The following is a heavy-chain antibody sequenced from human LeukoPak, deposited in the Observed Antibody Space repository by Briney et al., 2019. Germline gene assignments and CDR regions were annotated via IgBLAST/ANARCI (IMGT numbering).Heavy chain of an antibody. V-gene: IGHV3-23*01. Sequence: GGSLRLSCAASGFTFSTYAMTWVRQAPGKGLEWVSTISGSGDNTYYADSVKGRFTISRDNSKNTLYLQMNSLRAEDTALYYCAKDSKGYSSGWDLDYWGQGTLVTVSS. CDR3: AKDSKGYSSGWDLDY. CDR1: GFTFSTYA. CDR2: ISGSGDNT. J-gene: IGHJ4*02. D-gene: IGHD6-19*01.